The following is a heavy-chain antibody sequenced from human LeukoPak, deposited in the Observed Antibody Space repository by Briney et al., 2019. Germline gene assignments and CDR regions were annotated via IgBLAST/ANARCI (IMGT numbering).Heavy chain of an antibody. Sequence: GRSLRLSCAASGFTFSSYAMHWVRQAPGKGLEWVAVISYDGSNKYYADSVKGRFTISRDNSKNTLYLQMNSLRAEDTAVYYCARDRSGYDSGWYESDAFDIWGQGTMVTVSS. CDR2: ISYDGSNK. J-gene: IGHJ3*02. D-gene: IGHD6-19*01. CDR3: ARDRSGYDSGWYESDAFDI. CDR1: GFTFSSYA. V-gene: IGHV3-30-3*01.